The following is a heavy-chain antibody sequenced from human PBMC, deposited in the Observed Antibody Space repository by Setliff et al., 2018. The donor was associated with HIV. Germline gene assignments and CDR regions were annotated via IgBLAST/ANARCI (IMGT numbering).Heavy chain of an antibody. CDR1: GGSFSGYY. D-gene: IGHD3-22*01. CDR3: ASRDTSRYFDDY. Sequence: PSETLSLTCAVYGGSFSGYYWSWIRQPPGKGLEWIGEINHSGSTSYNPSLKSRVTISVDTSKNQFSLKLTSVTAADTAVYYCASRDTSRYFDDYWGQGTLVTVSS. J-gene: IGHJ4*02. V-gene: IGHV4-34*01. CDR2: INHSGST.